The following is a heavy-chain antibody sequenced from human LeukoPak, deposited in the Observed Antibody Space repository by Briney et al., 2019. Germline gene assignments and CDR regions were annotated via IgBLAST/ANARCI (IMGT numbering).Heavy chain of an antibody. V-gene: IGHV3-53*01. J-gene: IGHJ4*02. CDR2: IYSGGST. CDR1: GFTVSSNY. Sequence: PGGSLRLSCAASGFTVSSNYMSCVRQAPGKGLECVSVIYSGGSTYYADSVKGRFTISRDNSKNTLYLQMNSLRAEDTAVYYCARESGSYSFGFDYWGQGTLVTVSS. D-gene: IGHD1-26*01. CDR3: ARESGSYSFGFDY.